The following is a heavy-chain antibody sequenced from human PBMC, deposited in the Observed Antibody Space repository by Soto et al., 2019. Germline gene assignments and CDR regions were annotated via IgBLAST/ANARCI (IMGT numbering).Heavy chain of an antibody. V-gene: IGHV3-23*01. CDR3: VRDSQYSSSLGFDY. J-gene: IGHJ4*02. Sequence: GGSLRLSCAASGFTFTNYAMTWVRQAPGKGLEWVSTISGSGGDTYYADSIKGRFTISRDNAKNSLYLQMSSLRVEDTGVYYCVRDSQYSSSLGFDYWGQGTLVTVSS. D-gene: IGHD6-6*01. CDR2: ISGSGGDT. CDR1: GFTFTNYA.